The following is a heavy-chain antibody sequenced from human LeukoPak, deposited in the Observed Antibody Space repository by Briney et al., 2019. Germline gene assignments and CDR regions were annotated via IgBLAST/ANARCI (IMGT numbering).Heavy chain of an antibody. CDR3: AKGSGSYSYCFDP. Sequence: GGSPRLSCAASGFTFSSYGMHWVRQAPGKGLEWVAFIRYDESNKYYADSVKGRFTISRDNSKNTLYLQMNSLSAEDTAVYYCAKGSGSYSYCFDPWGQGTLVTVSS. CDR2: IRYDESNK. J-gene: IGHJ5*02. CDR1: GFTFSSYG. V-gene: IGHV3-30*02. D-gene: IGHD3-10*01.